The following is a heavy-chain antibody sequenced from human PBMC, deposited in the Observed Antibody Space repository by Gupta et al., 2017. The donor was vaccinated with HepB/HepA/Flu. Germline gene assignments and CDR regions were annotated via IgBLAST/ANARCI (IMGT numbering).Heavy chain of an antibody. D-gene: IGHD6-6*01. CDR2: ISGSGGST. V-gene: IGHV3-23*01. J-gene: IGHJ4*02. CDR1: GFTFSSYA. Sequence: EVQLLESGGGFVQPGGSLRPSFAASGFTFSSYAMSWVRQAPGKGLEWVSAISGSGGSTYYADSVKGRFTISRDNSKNTLYLQMNSLRAEDTAVYYCAKGIAARPSELVDYWGQGTLVTVSS. CDR3: AKGIAARPSELVDY.